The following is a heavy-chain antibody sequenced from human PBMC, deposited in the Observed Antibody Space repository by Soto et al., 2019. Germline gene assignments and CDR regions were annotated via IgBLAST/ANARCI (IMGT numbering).Heavy chain of an antibody. Sequence: QVQLQESGPGLVKSSQTLSLTCTVSGGSISTGGYYWSWIRQHPGKGLEWIGYIYYSGSTSYNPSLKSRVTISVDTSKNQFSLKLSAGTAADTALYYCARAGGFCSGGTCYSYDYWGQGTLVTVSA. J-gene: IGHJ4*02. V-gene: IGHV4-31*03. D-gene: IGHD2-15*01. CDR2: IYYSGST. CDR1: GGSISTGGYY. CDR3: ARAGGFCSGGTCYSYDY.